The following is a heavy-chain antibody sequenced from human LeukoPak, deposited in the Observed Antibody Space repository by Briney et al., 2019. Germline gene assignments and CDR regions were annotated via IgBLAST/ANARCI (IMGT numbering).Heavy chain of an antibody. J-gene: IGHJ4*02. Sequence: GGSLRLSCAASGFTFSSYEMNWVRQAPGKGMEWGSYISSSGSTIYYADPVKGRFTISRDNAKNSLYLQMNSLRAEDTAVYYCASLGDYYDSSGYYAGNDYWGQGTLVTVSS. CDR2: ISSSGSTI. V-gene: IGHV3-48*03. CDR3: ASLGDYYDSSGYYAGNDY. D-gene: IGHD3-22*01. CDR1: GFTFSSYE.